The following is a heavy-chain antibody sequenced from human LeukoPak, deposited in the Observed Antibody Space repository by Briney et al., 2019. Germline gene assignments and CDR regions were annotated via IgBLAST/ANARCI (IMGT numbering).Heavy chain of an antibody. V-gene: IGHV4-61*02. Sequence: SETLSLTCTVSGGSISSSSYYWSWIRQPAGKGLEWIGRIYTSGSTNYNPPLKSRVTISVDTSKNQFSLKLSSVTAADTAVYYCARGPGYCSSTSCYYYYYYMDVWGKGTTVTVSS. CDR1: GGSISSSSYY. D-gene: IGHD2-2*01. CDR3: ARGPGYCSSTSCYYYYYYMDV. J-gene: IGHJ6*03. CDR2: IYTSGST.